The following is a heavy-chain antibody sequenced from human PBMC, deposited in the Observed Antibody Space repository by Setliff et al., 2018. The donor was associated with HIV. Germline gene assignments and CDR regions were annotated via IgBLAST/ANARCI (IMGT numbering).Heavy chain of an antibody. V-gene: IGHV4-38-2*01. CDR3: ARSTYYYDSSGYDAFDI. D-gene: IGHD3-22*01. CDR1: GYSISSGYY. CDR2: IYHSGST. Sequence: PSETLSLTCAVSGYSISSGYYWGWIRQPPGKGLEWIGSIYHSGSTYYNPSLKSRVTRSVDTSKNQFSLKLSYVTASDMAVYYCARSTYYYDSSGYDAFDIWGQGTMVTVSS. J-gene: IGHJ3*02.